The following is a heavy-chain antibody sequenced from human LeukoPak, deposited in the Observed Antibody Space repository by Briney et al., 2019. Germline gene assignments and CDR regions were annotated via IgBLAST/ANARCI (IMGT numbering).Heavy chain of an antibody. D-gene: IGHD2-21*02. V-gene: IGHV3-30*03. CDR2: ISYDGSNK. CDR1: GFTFSSYG. CDR3: AREGKEGWHIVVVTAISAFDI. J-gene: IGHJ3*02. Sequence: GGSLRLSCAASGFTFSSYGMHWVRQAPGRGLEWVAVISYDGSNKYYADSVKGRFTISRDNSKNTLYLQMNSLRAEDTAVYYCAREGKEGWHIVVVTAISAFDIWGQGTMVTVSS.